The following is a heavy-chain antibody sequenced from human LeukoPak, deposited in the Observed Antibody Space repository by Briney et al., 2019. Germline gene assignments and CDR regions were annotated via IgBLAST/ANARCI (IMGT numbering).Heavy chain of an antibody. CDR2: ISSSSSYI. CDR1: GFTFSSYS. D-gene: IGHD6-19*01. V-gene: IGHV3-21*01. CDR3: ARDKGEPGYSSGPLVY. J-gene: IGHJ4*02. Sequence: GGSLRLSCAASGFTFSSYSMNWVRQAPGKGLEWVSSISSSSSYIYYADSVKGRFTISRDNAKNSLYLQMNSLRAEDTAVYYCARDKGEPGYSSGPLVYWGQGTLVTVPS.